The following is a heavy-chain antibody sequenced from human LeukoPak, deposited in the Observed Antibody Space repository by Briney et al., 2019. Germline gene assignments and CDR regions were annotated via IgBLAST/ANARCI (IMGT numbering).Heavy chain of an antibody. Sequence: GGSLRLSCAASGFTFSSYAMSWVRQAPGKGLEWVSAISGSGGSTYYADSVKGRFTISRDNSKKMLYLQMNSLRAEDTALYYCAAPSPEWDRQWLVPYYYYYYMDVWGKGTTVTVSS. V-gene: IGHV3-23*01. CDR2: ISGSGGST. CDR1: GFTFSSYA. D-gene: IGHD6-19*01. J-gene: IGHJ6*03. CDR3: AAPSPEWDRQWLVPYYYYYYMDV.